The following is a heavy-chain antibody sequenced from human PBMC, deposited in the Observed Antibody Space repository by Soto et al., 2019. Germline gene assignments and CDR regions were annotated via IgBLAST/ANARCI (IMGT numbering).Heavy chain of an antibody. D-gene: IGHD5-12*01. CDR2: INHSGST. V-gene: IGHV4-34*01. J-gene: IGHJ5*02. CDR3: ARGEGRLVGTWFDP. CDR1: GGSFSRYY. Sequence: SETLSLTCDVYGGSFSRYYWNWIRQPPGKGLEWLGEINHSGSTNYNPSLESQVTISLDTSKTQFSLKLTSVTAADTAVYYCARGEGRLVGTWFDPWGQGTLVTVSS.